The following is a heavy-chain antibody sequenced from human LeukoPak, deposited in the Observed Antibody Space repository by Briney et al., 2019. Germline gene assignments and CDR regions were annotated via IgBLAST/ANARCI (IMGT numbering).Heavy chain of an antibody. CDR1: GYTFTSYA. D-gene: IGHD4-17*01. J-gene: IGHJ4*02. V-gene: IGHV1-3*01. CDR2: INAGNGNT. CDR3: ARGGYYGDSLDY. Sequence: ASVKVSCKASGYTFTSYAMHWVRQAPGQRLEWMGWINAGNGNTKYSQKFQGRVTITRDTSASTAYMELSSLRSEDTAVYYCARGGYYGDSLDYWGQGTLVTVSS.